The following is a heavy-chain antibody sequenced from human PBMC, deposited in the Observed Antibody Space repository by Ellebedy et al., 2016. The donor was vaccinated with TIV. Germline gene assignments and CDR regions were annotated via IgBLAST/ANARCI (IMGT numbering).Heavy chain of an antibody. V-gene: IGHV3-23*01. CDR3: TTDRDDYGGNSHFDY. D-gene: IGHD4-23*01. CDR1: GFTFSSYA. CDR2: ISGSGGST. Sequence: GESLKISCAASGFTFSSYAMSWVRQAPGKGLEWVSAISGSGGSTYYADSVKGRFTISRDNAKNSLYLQMNSLRAEDTAVYYCTTDRDDYGGNSHFDYWGQGTLVTVSS. J-gene: IGHJ4*02.